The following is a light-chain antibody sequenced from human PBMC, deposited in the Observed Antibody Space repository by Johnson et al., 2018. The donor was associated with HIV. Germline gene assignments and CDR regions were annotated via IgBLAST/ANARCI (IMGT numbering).Light chain of an antibody. J-gene: IGLJ1*01. CDR1: SPNIGNNY. CDR3: GTWDNSLSNGGV. V-gene: IGLV1-51*02. CDR2: EDN. Sequence: SVLTQPPSVSAAPGQKVTISCSGSSPNIGNNYVSWYQQLPGTAPKLLIYEDNKRPSGIPDRFSGSKSGTSATLGITGVQTGDEADYYCGTWDNSLSNGGVFGTGTKVTVL.